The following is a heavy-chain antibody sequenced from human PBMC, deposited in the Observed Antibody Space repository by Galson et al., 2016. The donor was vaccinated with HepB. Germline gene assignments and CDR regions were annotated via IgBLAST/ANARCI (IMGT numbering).Heavy chain of an antibody. CDR2: IKQDGSEK. V-gene: IGHV3-7*01. D-gene: IGHD4/OR15-4a*01. CDR1: GFSLNTHW. J-gene: IGHJ5*02. Sequence: SLRLSCAASGFSLNTHWVSWVRRTPGKGLEWVANIKQDGSEKYYVDSTRGRFTISRDNAKNSLYLQMNSLRADDTAVYYCVSQVYGDFGTWGQGTLVTVSS. CDR3: VSQVYGDFGT.